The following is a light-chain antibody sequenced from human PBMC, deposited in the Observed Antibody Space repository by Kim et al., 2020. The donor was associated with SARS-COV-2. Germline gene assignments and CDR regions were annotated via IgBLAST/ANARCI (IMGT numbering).Light chain of an antibody. Sequence: SYEMNQPPSVSVSPGQTASITCSGHKLGDKYACWYQQKPGQSPVLVIYQDSKRPSGIPERFSGSNSGHTATLTISGTPAMDEADYYCQAWDSSTVVFGGG. CDR1: KLGDKY. V-gene: IGLV3-1*01. CDR2: QDS. CDR3: QAWDSSTVV. J-gene: IGLJ2*01.